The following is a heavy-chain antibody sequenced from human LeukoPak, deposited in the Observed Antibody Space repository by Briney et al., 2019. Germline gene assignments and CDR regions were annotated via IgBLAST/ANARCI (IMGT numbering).Heavy chain of an antibody. J-gene: IGHJ6*03. Sequence: ASVKVSCKDSVGTFSSYAISWVRQAPGQGLEWMGGIIPIFGTANYTQKFQGRVTITTDESTSTAYMELSSLRSEDTAVYYCARDHRGAVASYYYYYYMDVWGKGTTVTVSS. CDR3: ARDHRGAVASYYYYYYMDV. CDR2: IIPIFGTA. CDR1: VGTFSSYA. D-gene: IGHD6-19*01. V-gene: IGHV1-69*05.